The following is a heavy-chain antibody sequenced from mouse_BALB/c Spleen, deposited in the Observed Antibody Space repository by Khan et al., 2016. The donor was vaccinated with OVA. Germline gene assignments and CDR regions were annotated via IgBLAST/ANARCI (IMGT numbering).Heavy chain of an antibody. CDR2: INYSGST. D-gene: IGHD2-3*01. CDR3: ARDGSRYNYAVDY. J-gene: IGHJ4*01. CDR1: GYSITSDYA. V-gene: IGHV3-2*02. Sequence: VQLQQSGPGLVNPSQSLSLTCTVTGYSITSDYAWNWIRQFPGNKLEWMGYINYSGSTNYNPALKNRISITRATSKNQFFLQLTSVTTEDTATYFGARDGSRYNYAVDYWGQGTSVTVSA.